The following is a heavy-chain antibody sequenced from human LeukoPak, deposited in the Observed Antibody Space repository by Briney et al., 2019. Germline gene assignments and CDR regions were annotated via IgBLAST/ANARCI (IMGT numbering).Heavy chain of an antibody. J-gene: IGHJ4*02. D-gene: IGHD5-12*01. CDR3: ARDNARYSGYDFYY. CDR2: IYTSGST. V-gene: IGHV4-61*02. Sequence: PSQTLSLTCTVSGGSISSGSYYWSWIRQPAGKGLEWFGRIYTSGSTNYSPSLKSRVTISVDTSKNKFSLKLSAVTAADTAVYYCARDNARYSGYDFYYWGQGTLVTVSS. CDR1: GGSISSGSYY.